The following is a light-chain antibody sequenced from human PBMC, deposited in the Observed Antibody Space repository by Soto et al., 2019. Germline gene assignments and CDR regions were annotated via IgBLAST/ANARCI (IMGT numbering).Light chain of an antibody. Sequence: EIVLTQSPGTLSLSPGERASLSCRASQSISSIYLAWYQQKPGQAPRLLIYGASSRATGIPDRFSGSGSGTDFTLTINRLEPEDFAVYFCQAFGSSVSTFGGGNKVEIK. J-gene: IGKJ4*01. CDR1: QSISSIY. CDR2: GAS. V-gene: IGKV3-20*01. CDR3: QAFGSSVST.